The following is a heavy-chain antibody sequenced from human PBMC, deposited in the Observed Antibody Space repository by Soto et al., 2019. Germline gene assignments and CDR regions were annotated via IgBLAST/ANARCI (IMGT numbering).Heavy chain of an antibody. CDR1: GFIFSAYA. J-gene: IGHJ4*02. CDR3: AKDMGY. D-gene: IGHD3-10*01. CDR2: ISGVGGTT. V-gene: IGHV3-23*01. Sequence: EVQLSESGGGLVQPGGSLRLSCTGSGFIFSAYAMSWVRQAPGKGLEWVASISGVGGTTYYADSVKGRFTISRDNSKNTLYLQMNSLGGEDTAIYYCAKDMGYWGQGTLVTVSS.